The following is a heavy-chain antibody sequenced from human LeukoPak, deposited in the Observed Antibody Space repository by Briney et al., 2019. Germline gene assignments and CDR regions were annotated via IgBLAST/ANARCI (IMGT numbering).Heavy chain of an antibody. J-gene: IGHJ6*03. CDR3: ARGSNGDCSYYYYYMDV. CDR1: GGSISSYY. D-gene: IGHD2-21*02. Sequence: SETLSLTCTVSGGSISSYYWSWIRQPPGKGLEWIGYIYYSGSTNYNPSLKSRVTISVDTSKNQFSLKLSSVTAADTAVYYCARGSNGDCSYYYYYMDVWGKGTTVTVSS. CDR2: IYYSGST. V-gene: IGHV4-59*01.